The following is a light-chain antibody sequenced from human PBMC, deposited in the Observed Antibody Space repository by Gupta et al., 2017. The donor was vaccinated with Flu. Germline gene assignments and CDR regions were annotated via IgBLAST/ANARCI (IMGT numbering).Light chain of an antibody. J-gene: IGKJ4*02. Sequence: DVVMTQSPLSLPVTLGQPASLSCRSSQSLAYSDGNTYLCWLQQRPGESPRRLIDRVSNRNAGVPDRSSSSGSGTDFTLNISRVEDEDVGVYYYMQGTHWPRTFGEGTKVEIK. CDR3: MQGTHWPRT. V-gene: IGKV2-30*01. CDR2: RVS. CDR1: QSLAYSDGNTY.